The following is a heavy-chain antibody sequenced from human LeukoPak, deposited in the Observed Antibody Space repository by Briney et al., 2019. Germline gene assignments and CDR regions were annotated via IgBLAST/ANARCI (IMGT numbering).Heavy chain of an antibody. V-gene: IGHV1-2*02. J-gene: IGHJ6*03. D-gene: IGHD2-2*01. CDR2: INPNHGVT. CDR3: ARQRLTSYPCYYFYLDF. Sequence: ASVMLSCKASGFTYTDFYILWVRQAPGQGFEWVGWINPNHGVTNSAQRFQGRVTMTADPSISTAYMELRNLTSDDTAVYFCARQRLTSYPCYYFYLDFWGEGTTVTVSS. CDR1: GFTYTDFY.